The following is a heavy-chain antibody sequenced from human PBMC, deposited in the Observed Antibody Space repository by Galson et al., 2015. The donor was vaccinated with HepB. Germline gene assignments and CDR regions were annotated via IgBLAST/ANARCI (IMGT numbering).Heavy chain of an antibody. Sequence: SVKVSCKASGYTFTGYYMHWVRQAPGQGLEWMGWINPNSGDTNYAQKFQGRVTMTRDTSISTAYVELSRLRSDDTAVYYCARDMVVTAAADYGMDVWGQGTTVTVSS. CDR2: INPNSGDT. CDR1: GYTFTGYY. CDR3: ARDMVVTAAADYGMDV. V-gene: IGHV1-2*02. J-gene: IGHJ6*02. D-gene: IGHD2-21*02.